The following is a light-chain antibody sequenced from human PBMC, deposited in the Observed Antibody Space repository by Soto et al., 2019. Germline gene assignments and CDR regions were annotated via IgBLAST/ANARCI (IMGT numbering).Light chain of an antibody. CDR3: QQRSNWPPWT. J-gene: IGKJ1*01. V-gene: IGKV3-11*01. CDR1: QSVSIK. CDR2: DTS. Sequence: EMVMTQSPATLSVSPGERSILSYRSSQSVSIKLAWYQQKPGQAPRLLIYDTSTRATGIPARFSGSGSGTDFTLTISSLEPEDFAVYYCQQRSNWPPWTFGQGTKVDIK.